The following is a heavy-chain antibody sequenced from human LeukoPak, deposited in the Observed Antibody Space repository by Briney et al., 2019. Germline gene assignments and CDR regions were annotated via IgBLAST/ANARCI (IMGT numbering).Heavy chain of an antibody. CDR1: GFTFSSYA. CDR2: ISGSGGST. J-gene: IGHJ3*02. D-gene: IGHD6-19*01. V-gene: IGHV3-23*01. CDR3: AKDRPLAVASTRDAFDI. Sequence: GGSLRLSCAASGFTFSSYAMSWVRQAPGKGLEWVSAISGSGGSTYYADSVKGRFIISRDNSKNTLYLQMNSLRAEDTAVYYCAKDRPLAVASTRDAFDIWGQGTMVTVSS.